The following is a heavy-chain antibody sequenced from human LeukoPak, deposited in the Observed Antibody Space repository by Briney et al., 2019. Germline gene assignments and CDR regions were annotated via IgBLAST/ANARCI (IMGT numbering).Heavy chain of an antibody. CDR3: ARFWSGYLPDY. Sequence: ASVKVSCKASGYSFNTYDISWVRQAPGQGLEWMGWITAKNGNTNYAERLQDRVTMTTDTSTSTAYKELRSLRCDDTAVYYCARFWSGYLPDYWGQGTLVTVSS. CDR1: GYSFNTYD. V-gene: IGHV1-18*01. CDR2: ITAKNGNT. D-gene: IGHD3-3*01. J-gene: IGHJ4*02.